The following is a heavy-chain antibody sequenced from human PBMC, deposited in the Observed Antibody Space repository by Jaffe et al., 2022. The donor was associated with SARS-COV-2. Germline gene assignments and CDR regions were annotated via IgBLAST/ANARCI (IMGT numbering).Heavy chain of an antibody. CDR2: ITSSGDYI. J-gene: IGHJ6*02. Sequence: EVVLVESGGGLVKPGGSLRLSCAASGFTFSTYNMNWVRQAPGKGLEWVSSITSSGDYIYYSDSVRGRFTTSRDNAKNSLSLQMNSLRAEDSAVYYCARDRYDDDSPVAMDVWGQGTTVTVSS. CDR3: ARDRYDDDSPVAMDV. V-gene: IGHV3-21*02. CDR1: GFTFSTYN. D-gene: IGHD3-22*01.